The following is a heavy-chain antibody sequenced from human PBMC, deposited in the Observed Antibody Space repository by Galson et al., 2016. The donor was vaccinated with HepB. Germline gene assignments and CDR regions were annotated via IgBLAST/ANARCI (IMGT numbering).Heavy chain of an antibody. Sequence: SLRLSCAASGFSFSTYWMSWVRQAPGKGLEWVANIRKDGDVKDYGASVRDRFTISRDSAMNSLYLQMDDLSPEDTAVYYCVRDSSWNYNYWGQGALVTVSS. CDR1: GFSFSTYW. D-gene: IGHD1-7*01. V-gene: IGHV3-7*01. CDR3: VRDSSWNYNY. CDR2: IRKDGDVK. J-gene: IGHJ4*02.